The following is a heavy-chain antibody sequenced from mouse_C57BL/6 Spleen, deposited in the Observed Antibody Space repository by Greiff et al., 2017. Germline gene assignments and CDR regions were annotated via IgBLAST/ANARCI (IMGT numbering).Heavy chain of an antibody. D-gene: IGHD2-1*01. CDR2: IRNKANGYTT. CDR1: GFTFTDYY. V-gene: IGHV7-3*01. Sequence: EVQVVESGGGLVQPGGSLSLSCAASGFTFTDYYMSWVRQPPGKALEWLGFIRNKANGYTTEYSASVKGRFTNSRDNSQSILYLQMNALRAEDSATYYCARSPLPLYYAMDYWGQGTSVTVSS. CDR3: ARSPLPLYYAMDY. J-gene: IGHJ4*01.